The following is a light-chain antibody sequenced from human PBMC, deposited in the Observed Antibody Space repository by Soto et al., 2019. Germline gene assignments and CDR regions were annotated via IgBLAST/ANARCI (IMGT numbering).Light chain of an antibody. CDR3: QQYNNWPPIT. V-gene: IGKV3-11*01. J-gene: IGKJ5*01. Sequence: EIVLTQSPATLSLSPVERAALSCMASQSISTFVAWYQQKPGQAPRLLIYDASNRATGIPARFSGSGSGTDFTLTISSLQSEDFAVYYCQQYNNWPPITFGQGTRLEIK. CDR1: QSISTF. CDR2: DAS.